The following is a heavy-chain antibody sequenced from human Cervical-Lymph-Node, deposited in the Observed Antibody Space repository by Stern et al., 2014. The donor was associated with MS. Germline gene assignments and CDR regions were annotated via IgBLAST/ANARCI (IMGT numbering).Heavy chain of an antibody. CDR1: RFTFSSYG. Sequence: DQLVESGGGVVQPGTSLRLSCTGSRFTFSSYGIHWVRQAPGKGLEWVSVTSYDGGNRQYADSVKGRFTISRDNSKNTVYLHLNSLRPEDTGVYHCAKDRRGGYNYLYGMDVWGQGTTVTVS. D-gene: IGHD5-18*01. V-gene: IGHV3-30*18. CDR2: TSYDGGNR. CDR3: AKDRRGGYNYLYGMDV. J-gene: IGHJ6*02.